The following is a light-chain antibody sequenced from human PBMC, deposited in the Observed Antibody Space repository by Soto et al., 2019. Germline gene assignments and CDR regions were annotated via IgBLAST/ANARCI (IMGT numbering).Light chain of an antibody. Sequence: DVQMTQSPSTLSASVGDRVTITCRASQSVSSWLAWCQQKPGSAPKLLISNAFSLKSGVPSRFSGSGSGTEFTLTISSLQPEDFATYYCQQYDSFSWTFGQGTKVDIK. V-gene: IGKV1-5*01. CDR2: NAF. CDR1: QSVSSW. CDR3: QQYDSFSWT. J-gene: IGKJ1*01.